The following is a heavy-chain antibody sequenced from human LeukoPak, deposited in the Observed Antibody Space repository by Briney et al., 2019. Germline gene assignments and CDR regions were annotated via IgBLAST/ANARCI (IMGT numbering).Heavy chain of an antibody. J-gene: IGHJ4*02. CDR2: ISWDGGST. Sequence: PGGSLRLSCAASGFTFDDYAMHWVRRAPGKGLEWVSLISWDGGSTYYADSVKGRFTISRDNSKNSLYLQMNSLRAEDTALYYCAKDSAKSSLRWGIIDYWGQGTLVTVSS. CDR1: GFTFDDYA. V-gene: IGHV3-43D*03. CDR3: AKDSAKSSLRWGIIDY. D-gene: IGHD5-12*01.